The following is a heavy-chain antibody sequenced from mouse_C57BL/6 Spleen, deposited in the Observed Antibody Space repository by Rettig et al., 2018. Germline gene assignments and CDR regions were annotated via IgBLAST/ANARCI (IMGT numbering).Heavy chain of an antibody. J-gene: IGHJ3*01. CDR3: TRDLSY. V-gene: IGHV1-15*01. D-gene: IGHD1-1*01. CDR2: IDPETGGT. Sequence: YTFTDYEMHWVKQTPVHGLEWIGAIDPETGGTAYNQKFKGKAILTADKSSSTAYMELRSLTSEDSAVYYCTRDLSYWGQGTLVTVSA. CDR1: YTFTDYE.